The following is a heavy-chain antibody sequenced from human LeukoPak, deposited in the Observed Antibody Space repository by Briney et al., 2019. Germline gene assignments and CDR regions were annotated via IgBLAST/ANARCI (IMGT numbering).Heavy chain of an antibody. J-gene: IGHJ6*03. D-gene: IGHD6-25*01. V-gene: IGHV3-30*02. CDR1: GFTFSSYA. Sequence: PGGSLRLSCAASGFTFSSYAMHWVRQAPGKGLEWVAFIRYDGSNKYYADSVKGRFTISRDNSKNTLYLQMNSLRAEDTAVYYCAKEGSWRLPYYMDVWGKGTTVTVSS. CDR3: AKEGSWRLPYYMDV. CDR2: IRYDGSNK.